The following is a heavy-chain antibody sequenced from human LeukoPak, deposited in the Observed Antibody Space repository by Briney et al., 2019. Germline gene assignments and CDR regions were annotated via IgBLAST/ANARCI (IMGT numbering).Heavy chain of an antibody. CDR1: GFTFSSYS. J-gene: IGHJ4*02. D-gene: IGHD5-12*01. CDR3: VRERWLRSFDS. V-gene: IGHV3-30*03. CDR2: ISHDGATT. Sequence: GGSLRLSCAASGFTFSSYSMNWVRQAPGKGLEWVAVISHDGATTYSADSVRGRFAISRDNSENTVHLQMNGLRPEDTALYYCVRERWLRSFDSWGQGALVSVSS.